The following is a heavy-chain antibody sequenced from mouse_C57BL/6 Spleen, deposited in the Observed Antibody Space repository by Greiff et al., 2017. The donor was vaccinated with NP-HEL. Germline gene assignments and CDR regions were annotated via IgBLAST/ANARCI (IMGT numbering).Heavy chain of an antibody. J-gene: IGHJ1*03. D-gene: IGHD1-2*01. V-gene: IGHV1-52*01. CDR3: ARGELRHWYFDV. CDR1: GYTFTSYW. CDR2: IDPSDSET. Sequence: QVQLQQPGAELVRPGSSVKLSCKASGYTFTSYWMHWVKQRPIQGLEWIGNIDPSDSETHYNQKFKDKATLTVDKSSSTAYMQLSSLTSEDSAVYYCARGELRHWYFDVWGTGTTVTVSS.